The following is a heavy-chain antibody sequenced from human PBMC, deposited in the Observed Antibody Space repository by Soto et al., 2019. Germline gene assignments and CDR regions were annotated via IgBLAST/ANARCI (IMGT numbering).Heavy chain of an antibody. CDR1: GFTFSSYD. Sequence: PGGSLRLSCAASGFTFSSYDMHWVRQATGKGLEWVSAIGTAVDTYYPGSVKGRFTISRENAKNYLYLQMNSLRAGDTAVYYCARREARPGYYGMDVWGQGTTVTVSS. V-gene: IGHV3-13*01. D-gene: IGHD6-6*01. CDR3: ARREARPGYYGMDV. J-gene: IGHJ6*02. CDR2: IGTAVDT.